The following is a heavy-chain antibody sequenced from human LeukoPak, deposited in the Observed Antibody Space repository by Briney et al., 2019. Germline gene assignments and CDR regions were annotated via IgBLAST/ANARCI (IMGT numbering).Heavy chain of an antibody. V-gene: IGHV3-66*03. CDR1: GFTVSSNY. J-gene: IGHJ3*02. Sequence: PGGSLRLSCAASGFTVSSNYMNWVRQAPGKGLEWVSVIYSSGSTYYADSVKGRFTISRDNSKNTLYLQMNSLRAEDTAVYYCARDMSHTGGAFDIWGQGTMVTVSS. D-gene: IGHD1-14*01. CDR2: IYSSGST. CDR3: ARDMSHTGGAFDI.